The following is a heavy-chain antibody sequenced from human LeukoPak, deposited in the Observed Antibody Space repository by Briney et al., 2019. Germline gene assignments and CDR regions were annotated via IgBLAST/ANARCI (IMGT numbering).Heavy chain of an antibody. Sequence: GGSLRLSCAASGFTVNSNYMCWVRQAPGKGLEWVSAISGSGGSTYYADSVKGRFTISRDNSKNTLYLQMNSLRAEDTAVYYCAKDAGLLPYYFDYWGQGTLVTVSS. CDR2: ISGSGGST. CDR1: GFTVNSNY. CDR3: AKDAGLLPYYFDY. D-gene: IGHD3-22*01. J-gene: IGHJ4*02. V-gene: IGHV3-23*01.